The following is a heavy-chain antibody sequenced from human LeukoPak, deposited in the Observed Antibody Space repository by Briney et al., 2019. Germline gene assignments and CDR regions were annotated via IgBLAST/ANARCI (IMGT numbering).Heavy chain of an antibody. V-gene: IGHV1-18*04. Sequence: ASVKVSCKASGYTFTSYGISWVRQAPGQGLELMGLISAYNGNTNYAQKLQGRVTTTTDTSTSTAYMELRCLRSDDTAVYYCARDLYDILTGYYTLDAFDIWGQGTMVTVSS. CDR1: GYTFTSYG. D-gene: IGHD3-9*01. J-gene: IGHJ3*02. CDR2: ISAYNGNT. CDR3: ARDLYDILTGYYTLDAFDI.